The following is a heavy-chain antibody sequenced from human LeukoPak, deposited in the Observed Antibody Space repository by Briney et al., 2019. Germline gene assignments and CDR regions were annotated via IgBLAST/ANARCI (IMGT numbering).Heavy chain of an antibody. Sequence: SETLSLTCAVSGGSISSSYYWSWIRQPPGKGLEWIGYIYYSGSTNYSPSLKSRVTISVDTSKNQFSLKLSSVTAADTAVYYCAREAHRDILTGYYPYYFDYWGQGTLVTVSS. CDR2: IYYSGST. CDR3: AREAHRDILTGYYPYYFDY. CDR1: GGSISSSYY. V-gene: IGHV4-61*01. J-gene: IGHJ4*02. D-gene: IGHD3-9*01.